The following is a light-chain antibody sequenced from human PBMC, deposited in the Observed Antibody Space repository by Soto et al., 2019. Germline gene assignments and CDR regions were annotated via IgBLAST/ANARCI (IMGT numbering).Light chain of an antibody. Sequence: DIQMTQSPSSVSASVGDRVSITCRASQGVSNWLAWYQQKPGRAPKLLIDTGSSLQSGVPSRFSGTGSGTDFTLTISSLQPEDVATYYCQQANNFPLTFGGGTKVEIK. CDR2: TGS. J-gene: IGKJ4*01. CDR1: QGVSNW. V-gene: IGKV1-12*01. CDR3: QQANNFPLT.